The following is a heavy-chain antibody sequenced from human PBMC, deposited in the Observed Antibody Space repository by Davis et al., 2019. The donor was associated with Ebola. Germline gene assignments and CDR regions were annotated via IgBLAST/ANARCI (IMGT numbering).Heavy chain of an antibody. J-gene: IGHJ5*02. CDR2: IYYSGST. CDR1: GGSISSSSYY. CDR3: ARESVFYYDSSGYYYDRWFDP. Sequence: MPSETLSLTCTVSGGSISSSSYYWGWIRQPPGKGLEWIGSIYYSGSTYYNPSLKSRVTISVDTSKNQFSLKLSSVTAADTAVYYCARESVFYYDSSGYYYDRWFDPWGQGTLVTISS. V-gene: IGHV4-39*02. D-gene: IGHD3-22*01.